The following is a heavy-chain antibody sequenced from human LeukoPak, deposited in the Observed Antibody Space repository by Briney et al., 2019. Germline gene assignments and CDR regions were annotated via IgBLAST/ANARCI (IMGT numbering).Heavy chain of an antibody. Sequence: GGSLRLSCDASGFTFSDYYMTWIRQAPGKGLEWVSHISSSGSYRNCADSVKDRFTISRDNAKNSLYLQMNSLRAEDTAVYYCARADSSSWFDYWGQGALVTVSS. D-gene: IGHD6-13*01. V-gene: IGHV3-11*05. CDR1: GFTFSDYY. J-gene: IGHJ4*02. CDR2: ISSSGSYR. CDR3: ARADSSSWFDY.